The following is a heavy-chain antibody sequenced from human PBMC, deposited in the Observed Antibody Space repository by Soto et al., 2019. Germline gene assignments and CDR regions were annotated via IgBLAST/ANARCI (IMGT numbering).Heavy chain of an antibody. CDR1: GFTFSNYT. J-gene: IGHJ4*02. Sequence: XESLRLSCAASGFTFSNYTMHWVRQAPGKGLEWVALISYDEIDKYFADAVKGRFTISRDNSKDTLYLQMDSLRAEDTAVYYCAGRSGSSDYWGRGTLVTVSS. CDR3: AGRSGSSDY. CDR2: ISYDEIDK. V-gene: IGHV3-30*04. D-gene: IGHD3-10*01.